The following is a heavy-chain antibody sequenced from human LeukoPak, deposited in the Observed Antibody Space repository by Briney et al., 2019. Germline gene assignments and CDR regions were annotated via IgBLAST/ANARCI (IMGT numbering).Heavy chain of an antibody. CDR3: ARRRRINYDILTATYYFDY. J-gene: IGHJ4*02. CDR2: INHSGST. D-gene: IGHD3-9*01. CDR1: GGSFSGYY. Sequence: SETLSLTCAVYGGSFSGYYWSWIRQPPGKGLEWIGEINHSGSTNYNPSLKSRVTISVDTSKNQFSLKLSSVTAADTAVYYCARRRRINYDILTATYYFDYWGQGTLVTVSS. V-gene: IGHV4-34*01.